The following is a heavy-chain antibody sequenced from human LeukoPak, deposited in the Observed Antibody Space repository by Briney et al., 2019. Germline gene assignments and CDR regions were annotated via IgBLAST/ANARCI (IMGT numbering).Heavy chain of an antibody. Sequence: ASVKVSCKASGYTFTGYYMNWVRQAPGQGLEWMGWINPNSGRTNYAHNFQGRVTLTRDPSISTAYMELTGLTSNDTGVYYCARTREYSSTWFFPPFDPWGQGTLVTVSS. CDR3: ARTREYSSTWFFPPFDP. D-gene: IGHD6-13*01. V-gene: IGHV1-2*02. J-gene: IGHJ5*02. CDR2: INPNSGRT. CDR1: GYTFTGYY.